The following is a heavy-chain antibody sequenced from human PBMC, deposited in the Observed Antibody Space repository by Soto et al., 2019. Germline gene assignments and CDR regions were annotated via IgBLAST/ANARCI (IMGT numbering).Heavy chain of an antibody. CDR1: GYTFTSYA. V-gene: IGHV7-4-1*01. J-gene: IGHJ5*02. Sequence: ASVKVSCKASGYTFTSYAMNWVRQAPGQGLEWMGWINTNTGNPTYAQGFTGRFVFSLDTSVSTAYLQIRSLKAEDTAVYYCAREIEVLRYFDWLPGGYNWFDPWGQGTLVTVSS. D-gene: IGHD3-9*01. CDR3: AREIEVLRYFDWLPGGYNWFDP. CDR2: INTNTGNP.